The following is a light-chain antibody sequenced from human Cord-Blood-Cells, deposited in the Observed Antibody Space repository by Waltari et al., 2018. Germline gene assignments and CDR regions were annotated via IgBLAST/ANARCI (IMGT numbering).Light chain of an antibody. CDR2: DVS. J-gene: IGLJ2*01. CDR3: SSYTRSSTLV. V-gene: IGLV2-14*01. CDR1: SSDVGGYNY. Sequence: QSALTQPASVSGSPGQSTTISCTGPSSDVGGYNYVSWYQQHPGKAPKLMLYDVSNRPAVVADRFSCSKSGSTSSLTISGLQAEDEAEYYCSSYTRSSTLVFGGGTKLTVL.